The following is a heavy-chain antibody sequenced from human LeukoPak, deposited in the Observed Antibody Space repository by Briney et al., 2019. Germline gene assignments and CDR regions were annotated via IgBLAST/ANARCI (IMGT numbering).Heavy chain of an antibody. J-gene: IGHJ4*02. Sequence: GASLKVSCKASGYTFTSYGISWVRQAPRQALEWMGWITAYNGKTHYAQKLQGRVTMTRDTSTSTAYMELRSLRSDDTAVYYCARGGTDSSSWTLVDYWGQGTLVTVSS. CDR2: ITAYNGKT. D-gene: IGHD6-13*01. V-gene: IGHV1-18*01. CDR3: ARGGTDSSSWTLVDY. CDR1: GYTFTSYG.